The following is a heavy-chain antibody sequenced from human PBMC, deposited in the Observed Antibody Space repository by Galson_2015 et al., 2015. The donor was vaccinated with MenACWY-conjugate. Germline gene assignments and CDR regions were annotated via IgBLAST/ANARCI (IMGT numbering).Heavy chain of an antibody. J-gene: IGHJ4*02. CDR1: GYIFPNYA. CDR3: ARWNSAWQFFDY. V-gene: IGHV1-3*01. CDR2: INSGNGYS. Sequence: SVKVCCKASGYIFPNYAMHWVRRAPGQGLEWMAWINSGNGYSKYSQKFQDRVTISGDTSASTAYMELSSLRSEDTAVYYCARWNSAWQFFDYWGQGTLVTVSS. D-gene: IGHD6-19*01.